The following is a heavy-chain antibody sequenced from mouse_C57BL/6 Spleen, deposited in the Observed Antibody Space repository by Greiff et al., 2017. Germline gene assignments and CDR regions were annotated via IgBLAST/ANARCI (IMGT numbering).Heavy chain of an antibody. CDR2: ISSGSSTI. Sequence: EVKLMESGGGLVKPGGSLKLSCAASGFTFSDYGMHWVRQAPEKGLEWVAYISSGSSTIYYADTVKGRFTISRDNAKNTLFLQMTSLRSEDTAMYYCARDDLGPSFAYWGQGTLVTVSA. CDR3: ARDDLGPSFAY. V-gene: IGHV5-17*01. J-gene: IGHJ3*01. CDR1: GFTFSDYG. D-gene: IGHD4-1*01.